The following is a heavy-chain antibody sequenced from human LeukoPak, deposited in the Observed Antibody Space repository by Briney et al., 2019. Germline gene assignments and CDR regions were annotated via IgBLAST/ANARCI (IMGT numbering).Heavy chain of an antibody. V-gene: IGHV4-39*07. CDR3: ARVYSSGRSGWFDP. CDR2: IYYSGST. J-gene: IGHJ5*02. CDR1: GGSISSSSYY. Sequence: SETLSLTCTVSGGSISSSSYYWGWIRQPPGKGLAWIGSIYYSGSTNYNPSLKSRVTISVDTSKNQFSLKLSSVTAADTAVYYCARVYSSGRSGWFDPWGQGTLVTVSS. D-gene: IGHD6-19*01.